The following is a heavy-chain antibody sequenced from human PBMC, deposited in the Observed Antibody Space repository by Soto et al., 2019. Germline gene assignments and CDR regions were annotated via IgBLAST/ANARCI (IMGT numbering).Heavy chain of an antibody. CDR3: EVTSGY. CDR1: GYTFTDYD. CDR2: MSPDSGNT. D-gene: IGHD6-19*01. Sequence: QVQVVQARAEVKKPGASVRVSCKTSGYTFTDYDINWVRQAAGQGVEYMGWMSPDSGNTGSSQQFQGRVTMTSNTSTSTDYMELSSLASEDTAVYYCEVTSGYWGQGTMVTVSS. J-gene: IGHJ4*02. V-gene: IGHV1-8*02.